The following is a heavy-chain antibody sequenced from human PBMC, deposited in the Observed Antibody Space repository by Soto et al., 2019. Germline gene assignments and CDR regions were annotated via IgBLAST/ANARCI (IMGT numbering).Heavy chain of an antibody. V-gene: IGHV2-5*02. D-gene: IGHD3-3*01. Sequence: QITLNESGPTQVKPRQTLTLTCTFSGFSLTTSGVGVGWIRQSPGTAPEWLALIYWDDDKRYSPSLKSRLTITKDTSKNQAVLTMADLDPADTATYSCAHRVLRTVFGLVTTTAIYFDFWGQGTPVAVSS. CDR1: GFSLTTSGVG. CDR2: IYWDDDK. J-gene: IGHJ4*02. CDR3: AHRVLRTVFGLVTTTAIYFDF.